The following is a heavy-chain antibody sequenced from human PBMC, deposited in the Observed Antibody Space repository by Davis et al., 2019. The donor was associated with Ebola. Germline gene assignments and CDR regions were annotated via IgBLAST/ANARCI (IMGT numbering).Heavy chain of an antibody. Sequence: GESLKISCAASGFSFSSCSMNWVRQAPGKGLEWVSYISSSSSTIYYADSVKGRFAMSRDNSRGTLYLQMNSLRVEDSAIYYCVKDSSNIWFDIWGQGTLVTVSS. CDR3: VKDSSNIWFDI. V-gene: IGHV3-48*01. D-gene: IGHD2/OR15-2a*01. J-gene: IGHJ3*02. CDR2: ISSSSSTI. CDR1: GFSFSSCS.